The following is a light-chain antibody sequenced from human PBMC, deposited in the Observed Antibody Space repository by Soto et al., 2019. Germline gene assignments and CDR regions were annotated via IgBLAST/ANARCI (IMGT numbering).Light chain of an antibody. Sequence: QSALTQPPSASGSPGQSVTISCSGTSSYVGGYDYVSWYQQHPGKAPRVIIYEVTQRPSGVPDRFSGSKSGNTASLTVSGLQSEDEADYYCSSYAGGNNVIFGGGTKVTVL. CDR3: SSYAGGNNVI. CDR2: EVT. V-gene: IGLV2-8*01. CDR1: SSYVGGYDY. J-gene: IGLJ2*01.